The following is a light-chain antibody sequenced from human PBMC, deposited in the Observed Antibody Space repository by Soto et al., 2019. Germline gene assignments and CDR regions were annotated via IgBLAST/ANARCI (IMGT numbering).Light chain of an antibody. Sequence: QSALTQSASVSGSPGQSITISCTGTSSDVGGYNYVSWYQQHPGKAPKLIIYDVSNRPSGVSTRFSGSKFGNTASLTISGLQAEDEADYSCSSYTSTNSWVFGGGTKSPS. CDR1: SSDVGGYNY. J-gene: IGLJ3*02. CDR2: DVS. CDR3: SSYTSTNSWV. V-gene: IGLV2-14*01.